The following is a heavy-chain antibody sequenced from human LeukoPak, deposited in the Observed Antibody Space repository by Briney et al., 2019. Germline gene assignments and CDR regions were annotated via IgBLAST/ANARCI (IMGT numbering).Heavy chain of an antibody. D-gene: IGHD2/OR15-2a*01. CDR2: ISGDGNAK. J-gene: IGHJ4*02. V-gene: IGHV3-48*01. Sequence: GGSLRLSCAASGFSFSSYSINWVRQAPGQGREWVSYISGDGNAKHYTDSVKGRFTISRDNAKNALYLQMNSLRAEDTAVYFCARDYVYAFDYWGQGTLVTVSS. CDR3: ARDYVYAFDY. CDR1: GFSFSSYS.